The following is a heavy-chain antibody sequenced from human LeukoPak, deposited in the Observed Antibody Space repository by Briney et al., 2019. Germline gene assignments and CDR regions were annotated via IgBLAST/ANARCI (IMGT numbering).Heavy chain of an antibody. CDR3: AKLDYSPDYDFWSGYSDY. CDR1: GFTFSSYG. Sequence: PGGSLRLSCASSGFTFSSYGMHWVRQAPGKGLEGVAFIRYDGSNKYYADSVKGRFTISRDNSKNTLYLQMNSLRAEDTAVYYCAKLDYSPDYDFWSGYSDYWGQGILVTVSS. D-gene: IGHD3-3*01. V-gene: IGHV3-30*02. CDR2: IRYDGSNK. J-gene: IGHJ4*02.